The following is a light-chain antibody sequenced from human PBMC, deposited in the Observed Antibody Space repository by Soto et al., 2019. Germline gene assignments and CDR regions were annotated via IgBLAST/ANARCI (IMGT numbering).Light chain of an antibody. CDR3: GSYGGSNNLRV. Sequence: QSALTQPPSASGSPGQSVTISCTATSSDFGGYNYVSWYQQHPGKAPKLLIYEVDKRPSGVPDRFSGSKSGDTASLTVSGLQAEDEAEYYGGSYGGSNNLRVFGGGTKLTVL. CDR2: EVD. V-gene: IGLV2-8*01. CDR1: SSDFGGYNY. J-gene: IGLJ3*02.